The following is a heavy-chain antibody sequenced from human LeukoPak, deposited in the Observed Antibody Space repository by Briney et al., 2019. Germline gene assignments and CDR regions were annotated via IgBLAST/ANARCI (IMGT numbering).Heavy chain of an antibody. V-gene: IGHV4-59*01. Sequence: SETLSLTCTVSGGSISSYYWGWIRQPPGKGLEWIGYIYYSGSTNYNPSLKSRVTISVDTSKNQFSLKLSSVTAADTAVYYCARMGVEAQVGPSLYYYGMDVWGQGTTVTVSS. CDR3: ARMGVEAQVGPSLYYYGMDV. CDR2: IYYSGST. CDR1: GGSISSYY. J-gene: IGHJ6*02. D-gene: IGHD2-2*01.